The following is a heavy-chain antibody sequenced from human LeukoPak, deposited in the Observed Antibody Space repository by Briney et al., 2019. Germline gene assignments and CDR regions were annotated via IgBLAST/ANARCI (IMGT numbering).Heavy chain of an antibody. V-gene: IGHV4-39*01. Sequence: SETLSLTCTVSGGSISGSSYYWGWIRQPPGKGLEWIGSIYYSGSTYYNPSLKSRVTISVDTSKNQFSLKLSSVTAADTAVYYCASQHNTYYDFWSGYFSPPTFDYWGQGTLVTVSS. CDR1: GGSISGSSYY. CDR3: ASQHNTYYDFWSGYFSPPTFDY. D-gene: IGHD3-3*01. J-gene: IGHJ4*02. CDR2: IYYSGST.